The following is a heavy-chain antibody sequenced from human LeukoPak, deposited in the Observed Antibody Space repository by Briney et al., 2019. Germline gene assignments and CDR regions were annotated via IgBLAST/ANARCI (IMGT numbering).Heavy chain of an antibody. D-gene: IGHD3-9*01. V-gene: IGHV4-59*12. Sequence: PSETLSLTCTVSGGAISSYYYNWIRQPPGKGLEWIGNIYYSGSTNYNPSLRSRVTISVDTSKNQFSLKLSSVTAADTAVYYCAREGGLRYFDWLFDYFDYWGQGTLVTVSS. CDR3: AREGGLRYFDWLFDYFDY. J-gene: IGHJ4*02. CDR2: IYYSGST. CDR1: GGAISSYY.